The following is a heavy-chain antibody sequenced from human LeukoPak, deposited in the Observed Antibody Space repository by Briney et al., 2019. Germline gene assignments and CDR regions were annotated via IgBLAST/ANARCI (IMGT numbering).Heavy chain of an antibody. CDR1: GGSISSGSYY. D-gene: IGHD3-22*01. J-gene: IGHJ3*02. V-gene: IGHV4-61*02. Sequence: SQTLSLTCTVSGGSISSGSYYWSWIRQPAGKGLEWIGRIYTSGSTNYNPSLKSRVTISVDTSKNQFSLKLSSVTAADTAVYYCARENTMILHSDAFDIWGQGTMVTVSS. CDR3: ARENTMILHSDAFDI. CDR2: IYTSGST.